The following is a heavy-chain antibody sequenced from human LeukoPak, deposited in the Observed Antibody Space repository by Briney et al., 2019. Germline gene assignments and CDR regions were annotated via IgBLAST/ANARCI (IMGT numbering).Heavy chain of an antibody. CDR1: GGSFSGYY. Sequence: SETLSLTCAVYGGSFSGYYWSWIRQPPGKGLEWIGEINHSGSTNYNPSLKSRVTIPVDTSKNQFSLKLSSVTAADTAVYYCAREGASSWYPSPFDYWGQGTLVTVSS. D-gene: IGHD6-13*01. CDR3: AREGASSWYPSPFDY. V-gene: IGHV4-34*01. J-gene: IGHJ4*02. CDR2: INHSGST.